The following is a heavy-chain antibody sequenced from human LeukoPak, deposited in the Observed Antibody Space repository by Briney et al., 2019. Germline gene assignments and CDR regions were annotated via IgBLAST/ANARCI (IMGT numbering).Heavy chain of an antibody. CDR3: ARQVPYGDYDT. CDR2: IYYSGST. D-gene: IGHD4-17*01. J-gene: IGHJ4*02. Sequence: KPSETLSLTCTVSGGSISSYYWSWIRQPPGKGLEWIGYIYYSGSTNYNPSLKSRVTISVDTSKNQFSLKLSSATAADTAVYYCARQVPYGDYDTWGQGTLVTVSS. CDR1: GGSISSYY. V-gene: IGHV4-59*08.